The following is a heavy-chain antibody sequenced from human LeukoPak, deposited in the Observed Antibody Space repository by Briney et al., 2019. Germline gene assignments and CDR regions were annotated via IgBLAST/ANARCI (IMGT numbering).Heavy chain of an antibody. D-gene: IGHD3-9*01. V-gene: IGHV4-59*02. CDR1: GGSVSSYY. J-gene: IGHJ4*02. CDR3: ARGPPDYDILTGPMMIDY. CDR2: IYYSGST. Sequence: SETLSLTCTVSGGSVSSYYWSWIRQPPGKGLEWIGYIYYSGSTNYNPSLKSRVTISVDTSKNQFSLKLSSVTAADTAVYYCARGPPDYDILTGPMMIDYWGQGTLVTVSS.